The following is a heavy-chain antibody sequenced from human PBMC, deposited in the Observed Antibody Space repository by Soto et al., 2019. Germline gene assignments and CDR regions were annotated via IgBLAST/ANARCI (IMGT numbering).Heavy chain of an antibody. CDR3: ARDVGGGYYDY. J-gene: IGHJ4*02. V-gene: IGHV3-53*01. CDR1: GFTVSSNY. CDR2: IFSGGNT. Sequence: VGSLRLSCAASGFTVSSNYMNWVRQAPGKGLEWVSVIFSGGNTYYADSVKARFTISRDNSKNMLYLQMNSLKADDMAVYYCARDVGGGYYDYWGQGTLVTVSS. D-gene: IGHD3-16*01.